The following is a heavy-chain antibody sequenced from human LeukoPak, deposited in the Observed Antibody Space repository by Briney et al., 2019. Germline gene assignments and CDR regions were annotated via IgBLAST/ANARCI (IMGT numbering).Heavy chain of an antibody. V-gene: IGHV4-59*01. Sequence: PSETLSLTCTVSGGSISGYYWSWFRQPPGKGLEWFGWIHNSGSTENNPSLKSRVTMSVDTSKNQISLRLYSVTAADTAVYYCVREGYDSSGYYLDSWGQGTLVTVSP. CDR3: VREGYDSSGYYLDS. CDR2: IHNSGST. J-gene: IGHJ4*02. CDR1: GGSISGYY. D-gene: IGHD3-22*01.